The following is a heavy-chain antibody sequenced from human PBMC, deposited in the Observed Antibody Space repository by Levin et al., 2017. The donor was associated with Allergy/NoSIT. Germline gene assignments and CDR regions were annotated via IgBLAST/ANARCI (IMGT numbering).Heavy chain of an antibody. J-gene: IGHJ6*02. CDR3: ASLFGSGGELLMNYYYYYGMDV. V-gene: IGHV3-11*01. Sequence: GGSLRLSCAASGFTFSDYYMSWIRQAPGKGLEWVSYISSSGSTIYYADSVKGRFTISRDNAKNSLYLQMNSLRAEDTAVYYCASLFGSGGELLMNYYYYYGMDVWGQGTTVTVSS. CDR2: ISSSGSTI. CDR1: GFTFSDYY. D-gene: IGHD1-26*01.